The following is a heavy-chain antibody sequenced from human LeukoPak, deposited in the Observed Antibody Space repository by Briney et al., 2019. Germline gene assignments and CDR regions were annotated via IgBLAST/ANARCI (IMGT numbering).Heavy chain of an antibody. J-gene: IGHJ3*02. Sequence: GSLRLSCAASGFTFSSYAMSWVRQAPGKRLEWIAYIYYTGSTNYNPSLKSRVTISVDTSKNQFSLKLRSLTAADTAVYYCARDLRESNALDIWGQGTMVTVSS. D-gene: IGHD3-10*01. V-gene: IGHV4-59*01. CDR1: GFTFSSYA. CDR3: ARDLRESNALDI. CDR2: IYYTGST.